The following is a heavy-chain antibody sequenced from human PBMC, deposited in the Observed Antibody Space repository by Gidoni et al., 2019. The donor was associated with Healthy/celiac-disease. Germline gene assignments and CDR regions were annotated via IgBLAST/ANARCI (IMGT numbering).Heavy chain of an antibody. D-gene: IGHD2-2*01. V-gene: IGHV1-69*01. CDR1: GGTFSSYA. CDR3: ARDTGYCISTSCLYYYYYGMDV. CDR2: IIPIFGTA. Sequence: QVQLVQSGAEVKKPGSSVKVSCKASGGTFSSYAISWVRQAPGQGLEWMGGIIPIFGTANYAQKFQGRVTITADESTSTAYMELSSLRSEDTAVYYCARDTGYCISTSCLYYYYYGMDVWGQGTTVTVSS. J-gene: IGHJ6*02.